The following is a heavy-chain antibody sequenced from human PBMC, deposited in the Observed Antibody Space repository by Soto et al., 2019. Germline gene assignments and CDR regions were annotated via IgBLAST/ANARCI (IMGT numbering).Heavy chain of an antibody. D-gene: IGHD3-10*01. CDR3: ARPHYYGSGGYFF. Sequence: KPXETLSLTCGVYGWSFSGYYWSWIRQPPGKGLEWIGEINHSEGTNYNPPLKTRVTISVDTSKNQFSLQLSSVTAADTAVYYCARPHYYGSGGYFFWGQGSLVTVSS. J-gene: IGHJ4*02. V-gene: IGHV4-34*01. CDR1: GWSFSGYY. CDR2: INHSEGT.